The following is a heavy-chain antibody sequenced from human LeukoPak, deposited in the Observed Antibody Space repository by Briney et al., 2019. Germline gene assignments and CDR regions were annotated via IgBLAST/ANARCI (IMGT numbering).Heavy chain of an antibody. CDR2: IWYDGSNK. Sequence: GGSLRLSCAASGFTFSSYGMRWVRQAPGKGLEWVAVIWYDGSNKYYADSVKGRFTISRDNSKNTLYLQMNSLRAEDTAVYYCARVLRLGRYSYAPGYWGQGTLVTVSS. CDR3: ARVLRLGRYSYAPGY. J-gene: IGHJ4*02. V-gene: IGHV3-33*01. CDR1: GFTFSSYG. D-gene: IGHD5-18*01.